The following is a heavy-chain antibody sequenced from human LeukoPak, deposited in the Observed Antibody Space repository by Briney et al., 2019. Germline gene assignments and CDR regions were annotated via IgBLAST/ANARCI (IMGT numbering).Heavy chain of an antibody. CDR2: IIPMFGIA. CDR3: ARDRPYTGGWRGFDY. D-gene: IGHD6-19*01. V-gene: IGHV1-69*01. CDR1: GGTFSRYA. J-gene: IGHJ4*02. Sequence: SVKVSCKSSGGTFSRYAISWVRQAPGQGLEWMGGIIPMFGIANYAQKFQGRVTITADESTSTAYMELSSLRSEDTAVYYCARDRPYTGGWRGFDYWGQGTLVTVSS.